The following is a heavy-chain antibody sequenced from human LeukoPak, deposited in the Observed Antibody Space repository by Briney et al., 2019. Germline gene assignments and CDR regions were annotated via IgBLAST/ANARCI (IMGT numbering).Heavy chain of an antibody. V-gene: IGHV4-59*01. D-gene: IGHD5-24*01. CDR2: IYNSGST. Sequence: PETLSLTCTVSGVSISSYHWTWIRQPPGEGLEWIGHIYNSGSTNYNPSLRGRVTISLDTSKNQVSLKLSSVTAADTAMYYCARKDGDGWGQGTLVTVSS. CDR3: ARKDGDG. J-gene: IGHJ4*02. CDR1: GVSISSYH.